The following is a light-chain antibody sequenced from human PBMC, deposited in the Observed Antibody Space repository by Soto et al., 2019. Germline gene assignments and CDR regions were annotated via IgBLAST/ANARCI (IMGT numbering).Light chain of an antibody. J-gene: IGLJ1*01. CDR2: EVT. V-gene: IGLV2-14*01. Sequence: QSVLTQPASVSGSPGQSITISCTGTSTDIGAYNYFSWYQQHPGKAPKLLIYEVTNRPSGVSNRYSGSKSGNTASLTISGLQAEDEANYYCNSYTTLSNRVFGTGNKVTVL. CDR1: STDIGAYNY. CDR3: NSYTTLSNRV.